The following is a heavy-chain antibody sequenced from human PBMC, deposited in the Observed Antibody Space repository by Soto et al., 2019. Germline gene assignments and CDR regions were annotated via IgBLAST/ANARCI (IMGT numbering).Heavy chain of an antibody. Sequence: QVQLVQSGAEVMKPGASVKVSCKASGGTFSTYAISWVRQAPGQGLEWMGGIIPIFGTAKYAQKFQGRVTITADESTSTAYMELSSLRAEDTAVYYCAREIFGVIISGGRDAFDIWGQGTMVTVSS. D-gene: IGHD3-3*01. CDR1: GGTFSTYA. CDR3: AREIFGVIISGGRDAFDI. V-gene: IGHV1-69*01. CDR2: IIPIFGTA. J-gene: IGHJ3*02.